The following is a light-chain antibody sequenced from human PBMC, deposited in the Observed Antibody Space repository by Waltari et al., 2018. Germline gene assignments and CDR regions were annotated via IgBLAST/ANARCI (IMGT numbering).Light chain of an antibody. CDR3: QPNYDTPRT. CDR1: QTIDY. J-gene: IGKJ2*02. CDR2: ETS. V-gene: IGKV1-39*01. Sequence: QMTQSPSSLSDSVGDRVTITRRASQTIDYLSWYQHKPGEAPKLLIYETSTLQSGVPTRFSGSKFGTTFILTISSLQPEDFATYFCQPNYDTPRTFGQGTKVDIK.